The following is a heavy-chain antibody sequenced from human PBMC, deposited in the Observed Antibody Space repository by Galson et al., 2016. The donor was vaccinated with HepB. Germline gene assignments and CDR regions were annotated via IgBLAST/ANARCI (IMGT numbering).Heavy chain of an antibody. Sequence: SLRLSCAASGFTFSSRWMHWVRQAPGKGMVWVSRINTDGSSTSYADSVRGRFTISRDNAKNTLYLQMNSLRAEDTAVYYCARGGSRPIDYWGQGTLVTVSS. CDR1: GFTFSSRW. V-gene: IGHV3-74*01. CDR2: INTDGSST. CDR3: ARGGSRPIDY. J-gene: IGHJ4*02. D-gene: IGHD1-26*01.